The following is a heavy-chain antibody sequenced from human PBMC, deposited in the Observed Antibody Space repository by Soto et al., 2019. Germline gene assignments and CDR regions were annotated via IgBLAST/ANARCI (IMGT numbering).Heavy chain of an antibody. CDR3: ARVVRIITFGGGYSWFDP. V-gene: IGHV4-31*03. Sequence: QVQLQESGPGLVKPSQTLSLTCTVSGGSISSGGYYWSWIRQHPGKGLEWIGYLYYSGSTYYNPSLKSRGTISVDTSKNLFSLKLSSVAAAYTAVYYCARVVRIITFGGGYSWFDPWGQGTLVTVSS. CDR2: LYYSGST. J-gene: IGHJ5*02. D-gene: IGHD3-16*01. CDR1: GGSISSGGYY.